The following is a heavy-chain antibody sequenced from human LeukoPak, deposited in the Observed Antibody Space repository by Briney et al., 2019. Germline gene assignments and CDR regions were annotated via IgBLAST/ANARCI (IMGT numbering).Heavy chain of an antibody. Sequence: SETLSLTCTVSGVSISSYYWSWIRQPPGKGLEWIGYIYYSGSTNYNPSLKSRVTISVDTSKNQFSLKLSSVTAADTALYYGARHDLDWGSFGHWGQGTLVTVSS. V-gene: IGHV4-59*08. J-gene: IGHJ4*02. CDR2: IYYSGST. D-gene: IGHD7-27*01. CDR3: ARHDLDWGSFGH. CDR1: GVSISSYY.